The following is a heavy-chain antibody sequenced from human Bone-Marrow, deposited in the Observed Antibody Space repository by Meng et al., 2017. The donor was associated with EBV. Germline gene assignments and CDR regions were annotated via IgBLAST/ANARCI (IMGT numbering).Heavy chain of an antibody. CDR3: ASESGRGFTPDY. CDR1: GGTFRSDA. V-gene: IGHV1-69*01. D-gene: IGHD3-10*01. J-gene: IGHJ4*02. Sequence: QVHGVHSGAEAKNPGSAGKASCKTAGGTFRSDAISWWRQHPGQGLEWMGGLIPLSDAPHYVQKFQGRVTITADESTSTHYLDLSGLRAEDTAVYYCASESGRGFTPDYWGQGTLVTVSS. CDR2: LIPLSDAP.